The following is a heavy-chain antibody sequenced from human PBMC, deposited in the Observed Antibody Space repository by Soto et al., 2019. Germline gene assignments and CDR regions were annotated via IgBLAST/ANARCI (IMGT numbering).Heavy chain of an antibody. CDR3: AKARYNWNDLFDY. D-gene: IGHD1-1*01. V-gene: IGHV3-30*18. CDR1: GFTFSSYG. CDR2: ISYDGSNK. Sequence: GGSLILSCAASGFTFSSYGMHWVRQAPGKGLEWVAVISYDGSNKYYADSVKGRFTISRDNSKNTLYLQMNSLRAEDTAVYYCAKARYNWNDLFDYWGQGTLVTVSS. J-gene: IGHJ4*02.